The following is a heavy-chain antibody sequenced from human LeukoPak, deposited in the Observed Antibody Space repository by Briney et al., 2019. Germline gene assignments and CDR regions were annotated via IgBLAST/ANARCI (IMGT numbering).Heavy chain of an antibody. J-gene: IGHJ4*02. Sequence: KSSETLSLTCAVSGGSISSGGYSWSWIRQPPGKGLEWIGYIYYSGSTYYTPSLKSRVTISVDTSKNQFSLKLSSVTAADTAVYYCAREGSYYYDSSGYYYWGQGTLVTVSS. D-gene: IGHD3-22*01. CDR2: IYYSGST. CDR1: GGSISSGGYS. V-gene: IGHV4-30-4*07. CDR3: AREGSYYYDSSGYYY.